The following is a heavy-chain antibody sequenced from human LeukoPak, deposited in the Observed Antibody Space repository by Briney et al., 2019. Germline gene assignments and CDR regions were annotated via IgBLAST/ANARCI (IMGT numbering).Heavy chain of an antibody. Sequence: GGSLRLSCAASGFTFSSYNMNWVRQAPGQGLEWISYIRSSGSTIYYADSVKGRFTISRDNSKNTLYLQMNSLRAEDTAVYYCASSSRLLENTFWGYWGQGTLVTVSS. CDR3: ASSSRLLENTFWGY. CDR1: GFTFSSYN. V-gene: IGHV3-48*01. CDR2: IRSSGSTI. D-gene: IGHD3-16*01. J-gene: IGHJ4*02.